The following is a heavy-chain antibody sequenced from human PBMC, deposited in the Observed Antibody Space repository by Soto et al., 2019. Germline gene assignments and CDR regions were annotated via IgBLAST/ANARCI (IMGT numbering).Heavy chain of an antibody. CDR1: GGPFSGYY. CDR3: ARVVWGAYSSSSLDY. D-gene: IGHD6-6*01. Sequence: SETLSLTCAVYGGPFSGYYWSWIRQPPGKGLEWIGEINHSGSTNYNPSLKSRVTISVDTSKNQFSLKLSSVTAADTAVYYCARVVWGAYSSSSLDYWGQGTLVTVSS. V-gene: IGHV4-34*01. CDR2: INHSGST. J-gene: IGHJ4*02.